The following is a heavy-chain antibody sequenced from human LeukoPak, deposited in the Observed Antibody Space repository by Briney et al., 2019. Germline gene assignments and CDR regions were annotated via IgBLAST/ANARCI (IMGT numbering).Heavy chain of an antibody. CDR2: GDYSGGT. J-gene: IGHJ6*03. V-gene: IGHV4-39*07. CDR1: GDSFSSVTDY. CDR3: ARVPRSYYYYYYMDV. Sequence: PSETLSLTCTVSGDSFSSVTDYWAWIRQPPGKGLEWIASGDYSGGTYYNPSLESRVAISADMSKNQFSLKLSSVTAADTAVYYCARVPRSYYYYYYMDVWGKGTTVTVSS.